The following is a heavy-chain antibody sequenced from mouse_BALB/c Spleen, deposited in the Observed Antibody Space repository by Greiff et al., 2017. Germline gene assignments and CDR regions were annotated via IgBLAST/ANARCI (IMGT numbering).Heavy chain of an antibody. CDR3: ARHYGYDVDYFDY. CDR2: ISSGGSYT. CDR1: GFTFSSYG. Sequence: DVMLVESGGDLVKPGGSLKLSCAASGFTFSSYGMSWVRQTPDKRLEWVATISSGGSYTYYPDSVKGRFTISRDNAKNTLYLQMSSLKSEDTAMYYCARHYGYDVDYFDYWGQGTTLTVSS. D-gene: IGHD2-2*01. J-gene: IGHJ2*01. V-gene: IGHV5-6*02.